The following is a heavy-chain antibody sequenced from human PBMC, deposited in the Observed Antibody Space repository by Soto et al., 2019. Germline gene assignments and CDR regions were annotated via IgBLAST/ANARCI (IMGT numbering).Heavy chain of an antibody. CDR3: ARGITMVRGPYYGIDV. CDR1: GGTFSSYA. J-gene: IGHJ6*02. Sequence: SVKVSCKASGGTFSSYAISWVRQAPGQGLEWMGGIIPIFGTANYAQKFQGRVTITADKSTSTAYMELSSLRSEDTAVYYCARGITMVRGPYYGIDVWGQGTTVTVSS. D-gene: IGHD3-10*01. V-gene: IGHV1-69*06. CDR2: IIPIFGTA.